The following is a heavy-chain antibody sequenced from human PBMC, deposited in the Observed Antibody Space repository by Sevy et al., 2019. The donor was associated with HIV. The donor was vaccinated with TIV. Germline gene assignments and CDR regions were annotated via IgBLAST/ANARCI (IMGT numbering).Heavy chain of an antibody. CDR2: IKEDGSDK. Sequence: GGSLRLSCAASGFTLSSFWMTWVRQAPGKGLEWVANIKEDGSDKNYLDSVKGRFNISRDNAKNTLYLQMTSLRAEDTAVYYCARDKNHYDRSVYYDAFDIWGQGTMVTVSS. CDR3: ARDKNHYDRSVYYDAFDI. V-gene: IGHV3-7*03. CDR1: GFTLSSFW. J-gene: IGHJ3*02. D-gene: IGHD3-22*01.